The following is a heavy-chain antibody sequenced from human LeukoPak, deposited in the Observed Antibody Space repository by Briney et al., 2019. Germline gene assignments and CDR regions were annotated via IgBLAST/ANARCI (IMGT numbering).Heavy chain of an antibody. D-gene: IGHD3-9*01. V-gene: IGHV5-51*01. CDR2: IYPGDSDV. J-gene: IGHJ5*01. CDR1: GFTFRTYG. Sequence: GGSLRLSCAASGFTFRTYGMNWVRQAPGKGLEWMGIIYPGDSDVRYSPSFQGQVIMSADKSISTAYLEWSGLKASDTAMYYCARLSRPHILDTNWFDSWGQGSLVTISS. CDR3: ARLSRPHILDTNWFDS.